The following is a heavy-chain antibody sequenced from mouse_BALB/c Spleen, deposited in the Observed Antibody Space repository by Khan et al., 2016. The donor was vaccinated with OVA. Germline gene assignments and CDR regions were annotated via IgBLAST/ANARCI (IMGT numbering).Heavy chain of an antibody. J-gene: IGHJ1*01. Sequence: QVQLEQSGGELVRPGTSVKISCKASGYTFTNYWLGWVQQRPGHGLEWIGDIYPGGGYINYIEKFKGKATLTTGTASSTAYIQISSLKSEDSAVYYCTRWATWYFDVWGAGTTVTVSS. CDR2: IYPGGGYI. CDR3: TRWATWYFDV. V-gene: IGHV1-63*02. D-gene: IGHD3-1*01. CDR1: GYTFTNYW.